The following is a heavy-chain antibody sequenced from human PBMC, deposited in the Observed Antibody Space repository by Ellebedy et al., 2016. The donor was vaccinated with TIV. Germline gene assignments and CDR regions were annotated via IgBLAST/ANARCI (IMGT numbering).Heavy chain of an antibody. J-gene: IGHJ3*02. CDR3: ASSYSGYVISPQDAFDI. CDR1: GGSVSSGSYY. V-gene: IGHV4-61*01. CDR2: IYYSGST. D-gene: IGHD5-12*01. Sequence: SETLSLTXTVSGGSVSSGSYYWSWLRQPPGQGLEWIGYIYYSGSTNYNPSLKSRVTISVDTSKNQFSLKLSSVTAADTAVYYCASSYSGYVISPQDAFDIWGQGTMVTVSS.